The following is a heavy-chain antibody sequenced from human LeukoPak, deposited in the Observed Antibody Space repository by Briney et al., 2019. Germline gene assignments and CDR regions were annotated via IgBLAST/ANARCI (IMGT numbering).Heavy chain of an antibody. Sequence: GESLKISCKGSGYSFTSYWIGWVRQMPGKGLEWMGIIYPGDSDTRYSPSFQGQVTISADKSISTAYLQWSSLKASDPAMYYCARQGYYGSGSYLNVDVWGQGTTVTVSS. CDR2: IYPGDSDT. CDR1: GYSFTSYW. V-gene: IGHV5-51*01. CDR3: ARQGYYGSGSYLNVDV. D-gene: IGHD3-10*01. J-gene: IGHJ6*02.